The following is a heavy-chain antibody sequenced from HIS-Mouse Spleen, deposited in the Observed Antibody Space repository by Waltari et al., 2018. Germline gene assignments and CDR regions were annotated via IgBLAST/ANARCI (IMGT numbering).Heavy chain of an antibody. J-gene: IGHJ3*02. Sequence: QVQLVQSGAEVKKPGASVKVSCKASGYTFTGYHMPRVRQAPGQGLEWMGWINPNSGGTNYAQKFQGRVTMTRDTSISTAYMELSRLRSDDTAVYYCAEVDGTTHAFDIWGQGTMVTVSS. CDR1: GYTFTGYH. CDR3: AEVDGTTHAFDI. D-gene: IGHD1-26*01. CDR2: INPNSGGT. V-gene: IGHV1-2*02.